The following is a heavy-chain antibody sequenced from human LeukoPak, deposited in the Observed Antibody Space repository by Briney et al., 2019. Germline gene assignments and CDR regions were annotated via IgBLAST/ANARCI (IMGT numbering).Heavy chain of an antibody. CDR2: INPNSGGT. CDR3: ARGIEGLLYYFDY. V-gene: IGHV1-2*02. J-gene: IGHJ4*02. D-gene: IGHD3-3*01. Sequence: ASVTVSCKASGYTFTGYYMHWVRQAPGQGLEWMGWINPNSGGTNYAQKFQGRVTMTRDTSISTAYMELSRLRSDDTAVYYCARGIEGLLYYFDYWGQGTLVTVSS. CDR1: GYTFTGYY.